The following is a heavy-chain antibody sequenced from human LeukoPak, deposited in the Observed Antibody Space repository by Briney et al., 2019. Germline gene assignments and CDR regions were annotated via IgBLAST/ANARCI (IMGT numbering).Heavy chain of an antibody. Sequence: GGSLRLSCAAAGFTFSSYGMSWVRQAPGKGLEWVSAISGSGGSTYYADSVKGRFTISRDNSKNTLYLQMNSLRAEDTAVYYCAKDRYGDYRYWGQGTLVTVSS. J-gene: IGHJ4*02. D-gene: IGHD4-17*01. CDR3: AKDRYGDYRY. CDR2: ISGSGGST. CDR1: GFTFSSYG. V-gene: IGHV3-23*01.